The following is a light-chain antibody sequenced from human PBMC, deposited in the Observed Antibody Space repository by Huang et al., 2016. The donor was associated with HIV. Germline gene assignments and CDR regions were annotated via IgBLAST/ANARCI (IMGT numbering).Light chain of an antibody. CDR3: QQYNTSPRT. J-gene: IGKJ1*01. CDR1: QSVFKN. CDR2: GSS. Sequence: ENLMTQSPSTLSVSPGESATLSCRASQSVFKNLAWYQQKPGQAPKLLIYGSSTRAAGIPARFSGSGSGTDFTLTISSLQSEDCAVYYCQQYNTSPRTFGQGTKVEV. V-gene: IGKV3-15*01.